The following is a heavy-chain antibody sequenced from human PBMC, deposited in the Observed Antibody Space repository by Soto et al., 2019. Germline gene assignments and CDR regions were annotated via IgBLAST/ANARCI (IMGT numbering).Heavy chain of an antibody. CDR3: AKDQGFDWLPSYYYYYGMDV. CDR2: ISGSGGST. D-gene: IGHD3-9*01. CDR1: GFTFSSYA. Sequence: GGSLRLSCAASGFTFSSYAMSWVRQAPGKWLEWVSAISGSGGSTYYADSVKGRFTISRDNSKNTLYLQMNSLRAEDTAVYYCAKDQGFDWLPSYYYYYGMDVWGQGXTVTVYS. V-gene: IGHV3-23*01. J-gene: IGHJ6*02.